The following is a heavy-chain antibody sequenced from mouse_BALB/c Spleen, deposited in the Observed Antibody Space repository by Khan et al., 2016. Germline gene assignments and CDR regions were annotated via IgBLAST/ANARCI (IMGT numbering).Heavy chain of an antibody. CDR1: GDSITSGY. D-gene: IGHD2-2*01. Sequence: VQLKEPGPSLVKPSQTLSLTCSLTGDSITSGYWNWIRNFPGNKLEYMGYISYSGSTYYNPSLNSRISITRDTSKNQYYLQLNSATPQETAAYYGAKKGYDGDDEGAWFAYWGQRPLVTVSA. J-gene: IGHJ3*01. CDR2: ISYSGST. V-gene: IGHV3-8*02. CDR3: AKKGYDGDDEGAWFAY.